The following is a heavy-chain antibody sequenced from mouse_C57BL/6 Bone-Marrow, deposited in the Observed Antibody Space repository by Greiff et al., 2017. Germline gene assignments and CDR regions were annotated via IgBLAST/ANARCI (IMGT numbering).Heavy chain of an antibody. Sequence: EVKVVESGGGLVKPGGSLQLSCAASGFTFSDYGMHWVRQAPEKGLEWVAYISSGSSTIYYADTVKGRFTISRDNAKNTLFLQMTSLRSEDTAMYYCASFYDGYYGDYWGQGTTLTVSS. CDR3: ASFYDGYYGDY. D-gene: IGHD2-3*01. V-gene: IGHV5-17*01. CDR2: ISSGSSTI. J-gene: IGHJ2*01. CDR1: GFTFSDYG.